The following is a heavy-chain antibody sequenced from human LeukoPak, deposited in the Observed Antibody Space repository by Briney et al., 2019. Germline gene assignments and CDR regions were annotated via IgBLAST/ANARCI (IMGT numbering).Heavy chain of an antibody. D-gene: IGHD3-9*01. CDR1: GGTFSSYA. CDR3: ASYPYYDILTGYYTPVGDYGMDV. V-gene: IGHV1-69*04. J-gene: IGHJ6*02. CDR2: IIPILGIA. Sequence: SVKVSCKASGGTFSSYAISWVRQAPGQGLEWMGRIIPILGIANYAQKFQGRVTITADKSTSTAYMELSSLRSEDTAVYYCASYPYYDILTGYYTPVGDYGMDVWGQGTTVTVSS.